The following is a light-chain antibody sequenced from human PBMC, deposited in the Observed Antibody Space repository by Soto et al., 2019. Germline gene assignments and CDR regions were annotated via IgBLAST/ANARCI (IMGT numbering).Light chain of an antibody. CDR2: DAF. Sequence: QAVVTQEPSLTVSPGGTVTLTCGSSSGTVTSGHYPYWFRQKPGQAPMTLIYDAFYKHPWTPARFSGSLLGGKAALTLSGAQPEDDADYYCLLSDSDVRIFGGGTKLTVL. CDR1: SGTVTSGHY. J-gene: IGLJ2*01. V-gene: IGLV7-46*01. CDR3: LLSDSDVRI.